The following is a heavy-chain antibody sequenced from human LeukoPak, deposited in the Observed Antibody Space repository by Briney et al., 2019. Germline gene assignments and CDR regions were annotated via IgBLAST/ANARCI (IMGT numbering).Heavy chain of an antibody. Sequence: GGSLRLSCAASGFTFSSYAMSWVRQAPGKGLEWVSAFSGSGGGTYYADSVKGRFTISRDNSKNTLYLQMNSLRAEDTAVYFCAKDVNYYDSSGYSIFQHWGQGTLVTVSS. V-gene: IGHV3-23*01. CDR3: AKDVNYYDSSGYSIFQH. CDR1: GFTFSSYA. D-gene: IGHD3-22*01. CDR2: FSGSGGGT. J-gene: IGHJ1*01.